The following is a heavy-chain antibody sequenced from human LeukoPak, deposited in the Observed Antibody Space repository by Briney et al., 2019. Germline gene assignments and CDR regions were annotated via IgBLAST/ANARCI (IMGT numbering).Heavy chain of an antibody. CDR2: IYSGGST. Sequence: GGSLRLSCAASGFTFSSYGMSWVRQAPGKGLEWFSVIYSGGSTYYADSVKGRFTISRDDSKNTLYLQMNSLRAEDTAVYYCAREHSGVDYWGQGTLVTVSS. CDR1: GFTFSSYG. D-gene: IGHD6-19*01. CDR3: AREHSGVDY. J-gene: IGHJ4*02. V-gene: IGHV3-53*01.